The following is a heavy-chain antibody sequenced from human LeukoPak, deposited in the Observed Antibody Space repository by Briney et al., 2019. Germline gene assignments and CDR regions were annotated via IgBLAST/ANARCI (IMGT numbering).Heavy chain of an antibody. CDR1: GFTFSSYW. V-gene: IGHV3-7*01. Sequence: GGSLRLSCAASGFTFSSYWMSWVRQAPGKGLEWVATIKQDGSEKYYVDSVKGRFTISRDNAKNSLYLQMNSLRAEDTAVYYCAREQNVLRYFDWLRYYYYMDVWGKGTTVTVSS. J-gene: IGHJ6*03. CDR2: IKQDGSEK. CDR3: AREQNVLRYFDWLRYYYYMDV. D-gene: IGHD3-9*01.